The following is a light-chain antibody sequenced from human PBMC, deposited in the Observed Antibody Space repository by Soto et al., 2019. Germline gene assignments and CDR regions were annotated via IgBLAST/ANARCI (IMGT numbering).Light chain of an antibody. Sequence: EIVLTQSPGTLSFSPGERATLSCRASQSIANSYLAWSQQKPGQATRLLIYGVSSRATGIPDMFSGSGSGTDFTLTISRLETEDSAVYYCQHFGGLSWTFGQGTKVEIK. CDR3: QHFGGLSWT. CDR1: QSIANSY. CDR2: GVS. V-gene: IGKV3-20*01. J-gene: IGKJ1*01.